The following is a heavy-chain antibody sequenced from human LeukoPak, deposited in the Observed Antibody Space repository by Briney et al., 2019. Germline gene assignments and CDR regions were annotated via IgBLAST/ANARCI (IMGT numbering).Heavy chain of an antibody. CDR3: ARGTGEGYTYGRYYFDY. D-gene: IGHD5-18*01. CDR2: INPNSGGT. Sequence: ASVKVSCKASGYTFTGYYMHWLRQAPGQGLEWMRWINPNSGGTDYAQKFQGRVTMTRDTSITTAYMEPSRLRSDDTAVYYCARGTGEGYTYGRYYFDYWGQGTLVTVSS. V-gene: IGHV1-2*02. CDR1: GYTFTGYY. J-gene: IGHJ4*02.